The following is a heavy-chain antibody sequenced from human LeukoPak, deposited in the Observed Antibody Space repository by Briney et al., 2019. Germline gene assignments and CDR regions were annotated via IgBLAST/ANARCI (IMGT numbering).Heavy chain of an antibody. J-gene: IGHJ3*02. Sequence: PGGSLRLSCAASGFTFSSYGMHWVRQAPGKGLEWVAVIWYDGSNKYYADSVKGRFTISRDNSKNTLYLQMNSLRAEDTAVYYCATSSGWSHDAFDIWGQGTMVTVSS. CDR3: ATSSGWSHDAFDI. D-gene: IGHD6-19*01. CDR1: GFTFSSYG. CDR2: IWYDGSNK. V-gene: IGHV3-33*01.